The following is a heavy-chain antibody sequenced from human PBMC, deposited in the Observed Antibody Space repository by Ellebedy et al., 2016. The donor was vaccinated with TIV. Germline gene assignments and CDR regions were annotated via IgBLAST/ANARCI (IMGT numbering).Heavy chain of an antibody. V-gene: IGHV4-59*08. CDR3: ARFLDDEYSYGYLRYFDY. CDR2: IYYSGST. D-gene: IGHD5-18*01. J-gene: IGHJ4*02. CDR1: GGSISSYY. Sequence: MPSETLSLTCTVSGGSISSYYWSWIRQPPGKGLEWIGSIYYSGSTNYNPSLKSRVTISVDTSKNQFSLKLSSVTAADTAVYYCARFLDDEYSYGYLRYFDYWGQGTLVTVSS.